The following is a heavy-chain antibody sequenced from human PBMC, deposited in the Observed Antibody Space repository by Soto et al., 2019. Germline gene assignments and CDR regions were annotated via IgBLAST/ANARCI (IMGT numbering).Heavy chain of an antibody. D-gene: IGHD3-22*01. J-gene: IGHJ5*02. CDR2: IIPIFGTT. CDR3: ARDRTDSGYYTNWLDP. V-gene: IGHV1-69*13. Sequence: VEVSCTASGGTFGSDAITWVRQAPGQGLEWVGRIIPIFGTTNYAQNLQGRVTISADKSTLTSYMELHSLTSDDTALYYCARDRTDSGYYTNWLDPWGQGTQVTVSS. CDR1: GGTFGSDA.